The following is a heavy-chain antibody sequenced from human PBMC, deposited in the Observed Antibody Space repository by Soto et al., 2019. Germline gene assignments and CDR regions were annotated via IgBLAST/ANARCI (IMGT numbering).Heavy chain of an antibody. J-gene: IGHJ6*02. CDR2: ISYDGSNI. CDR3: AGDRRQLDRIYFYYGMDV. V-gene: IGHV3-30*03. Sequence: GGSLRLSCAASGFTFSNYGMHWVRQAPGKGLEWVAVISYDGSNIYYADSVNGRFTISRDNSRNTLYLQMSGLRAEDTAVYYCAGDRRQLDRIYFYYGMDVWGQGTTVTVSS. CDR1: GFTFSNYG. D-gene: IGHD6-6*01.